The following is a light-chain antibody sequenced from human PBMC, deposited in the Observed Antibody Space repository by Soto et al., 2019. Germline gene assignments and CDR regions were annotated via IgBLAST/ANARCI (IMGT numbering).Light chain of an antibody. CDR1: SSDVGSYNY. J-gene: IGLJ1*01. CDR2: DVT. V-gene: IGLV2-14*03. CDR3: TSYTTSGTYV. Sequence: QSALAQPASVSGSPGQSITIFCTGTSSDVGSYNYVSWYQQHPGRAPKLMIYDVTNRPSGVSNRFSGSKSGSTASLTISGLQSEDEADYFCTSYTTSGTYVFGTGTKLTVL.